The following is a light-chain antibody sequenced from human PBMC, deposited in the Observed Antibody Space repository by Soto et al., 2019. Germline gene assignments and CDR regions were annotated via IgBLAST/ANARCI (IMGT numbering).Light chain of an antibody. J-gene: IGKJ1*01. Sequence: EIVLTQSPGTLSSSPGEGATLSCRASQSISSTYLAWYQHKPGQAPRLLIYGASRRATGIPERFRGTGSGTDFTLSISRLEPEDFAVYFCQQYGSSPWTFGHGTKVEIK. CDR2: GAS. V-gene: IGKV3-20*01. CDR1: QSISSTY. CDR3: QQYGSSPWT.